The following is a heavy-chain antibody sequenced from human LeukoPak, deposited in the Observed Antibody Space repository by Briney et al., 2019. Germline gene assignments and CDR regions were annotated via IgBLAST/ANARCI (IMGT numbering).Heavy chain of an antibody. V-gene: IGHV3-23*01. J-gene: IGHJ6*03. CDR2: IRGSGDKT. Sequence: SGGCLRLSCAASGFTFSDYAISWVRQAPGGGLGWVSSIRGSGDKTFHADSVKGRFTTSRDNSKNTWSLQMSSLRVEDSAVYFCAKATSAWWYHRAYMNVWGSGNTVTVSS. CDR1: GFTFSDYA. D-gene: IGHD2-15*01. CDR3: AKATSAWWYHRAYMNV.